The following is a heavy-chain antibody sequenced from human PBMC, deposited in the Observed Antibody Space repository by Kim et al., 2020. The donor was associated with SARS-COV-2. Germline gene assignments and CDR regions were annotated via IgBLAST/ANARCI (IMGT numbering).Heavy chain of an antibody. V-gene: IGHV4-31*02. CDR3: ARGVTIFGVVINYFDY. D-gene: IGHD3-3*01. J-gene: IGHJ4*02. Sequence: SLKGRVTISVDTSKNQFSLKLSSVTAADTAVYYCARGVTIFGVVINYFDYWGQGTLVTVSS.